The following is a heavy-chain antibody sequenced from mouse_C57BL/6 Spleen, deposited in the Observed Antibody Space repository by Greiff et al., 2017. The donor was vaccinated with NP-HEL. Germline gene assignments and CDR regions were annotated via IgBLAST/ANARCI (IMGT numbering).Heavy chain of an antibody. D-gene: IGHD1-1*01. J-gene: IGHJ3*01. V-gene: IGHV1-63*01. Sequence: QVQLKESGAELVRPGTSVKMSCKASGYTFTNYWIGWAKQRPGHGLEWIGDIYPGGGYTNYNEKFKGKATLTADKSSSTAYMQFSSLTSEDSALYYCASYYYGSPFAYWGQGTLVTVSA. CDR2: IYPGGGYT. CDR1: GYTFTNYW. CDR3: ASYYYGSPFAY.